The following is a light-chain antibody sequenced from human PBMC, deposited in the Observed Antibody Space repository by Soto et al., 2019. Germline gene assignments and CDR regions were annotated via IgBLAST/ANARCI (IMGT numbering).Light chain of an antibody. Sequence: EIVLTQSPGTLSLSPGERATLSCRASQSVYNNYLAWYQQKPGQTPRLLVNGASNRATGIPDRFSGGGSGTDFTLTISSLEPEELAVYYCQQYGLPPHSFGQGTRVEIK. CDR3: QQYGLPPHS. CDR2: GAS. CDR1: QSVYNNY. V-gene: IGKV3-20*01. J-gene: IGKJ2*01.